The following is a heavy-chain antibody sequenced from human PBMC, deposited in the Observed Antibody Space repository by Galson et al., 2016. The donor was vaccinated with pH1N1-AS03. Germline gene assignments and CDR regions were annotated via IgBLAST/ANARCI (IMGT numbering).Heavy chain of an antibody. Sequence: SLRLSCAASGFTFSRYPIHWVRQAPGKGLEWEALISYDGVTEHYADSVKGRFTISRDNFKNTVYLQMNSLRAGDTAVYYCARGYCGGGGCHNWGGMDVWGQGTTVTVSS. CDR2: ISYDGVTE. J-gene: IGHJ6*02. CDR1: GFTFSRYP. V-gene: IGHV3-30*03. CDR3: ARGYCGGGGCHNWGGMDV. D-gene: IGHD2-15*01.